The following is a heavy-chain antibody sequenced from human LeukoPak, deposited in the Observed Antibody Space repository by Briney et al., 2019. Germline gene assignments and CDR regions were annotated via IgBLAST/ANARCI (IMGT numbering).Heavy chain of an antibody. V-gene: IGHV3-23*01. CDR1: GFTFSSYA. D-gene: IGHD2-2*01. CDR2: ISGSGGST. CDR3: AKDLGYCSSTSCYRNYFDY. Sequence: GGSLRLSCAASGFTFSSYAMSWVRQAPGKGLEWVSAISGSGGSTYYADSVKGRFTISRDNSKNTLYLQMNSLRAEGTAVYYCAKDLGYCSSTSCYRNYFDYWGQGTLVTVSS. J-gene: IGHJ4*02.